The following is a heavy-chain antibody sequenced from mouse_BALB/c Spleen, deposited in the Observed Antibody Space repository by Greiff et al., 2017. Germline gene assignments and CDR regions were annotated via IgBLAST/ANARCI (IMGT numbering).Heavy chain of an antibody. Sequence: DLVKPGASVKLSCKASGYTFTSYWINWIKQRPGQGLEWIGRIAPGSGSTYYNEMFKGKATLTVDTSSSTAYIQLSSLSSEDSAVYFCARGEYYDGGPYWGQGTLVTVSA. D-gene: IGHD2-3*01. V-gene: IGHV1S41*01. CDR2: IAPGSGST. J-gene: IGHJ3*01. CDR1: GYTFTSYW. CDR3: ARGEYYDGGPY.